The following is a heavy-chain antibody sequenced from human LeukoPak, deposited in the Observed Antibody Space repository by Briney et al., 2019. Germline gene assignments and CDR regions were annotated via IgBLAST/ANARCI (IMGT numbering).Heavy chain of an antibody. V-gene: IGHV4-59*12. Sequence: SETLSLTCTVSGGSISSYYWSWIRQPPGKGLERIGSSYFRGSTYSSPSLRSRAVISVDTSKNQFSLKLNSVTAADTAVYYCGSSHSSSWYDWWGQGTLVTVTS. D-gene: IGHD6-13*01. J-gene: IGHJ4*02. CDR3: GSSHSSSWYDW. CDR1: GGSISSYY. CDR2: SYFRGST.